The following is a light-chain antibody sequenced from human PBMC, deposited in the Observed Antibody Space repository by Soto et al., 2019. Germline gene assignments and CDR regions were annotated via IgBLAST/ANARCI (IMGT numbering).Light chain of an antibody. V-gene: IGKV3-15*01. J-gene: IGKJ4*01. CDR1: HSVSSR. Sequence: MVMTQYPDTLSVTQGERATLSCRASHSVSSRLAWYQQKPGQAPRLLIYGASTRATCLPASFSGSGSGTEFTLTISSLQSEDFAVYNCQHYTNWPLTFGGGTKVDSK. CDR2: GAS. CDR3: QHYTNWPLT.